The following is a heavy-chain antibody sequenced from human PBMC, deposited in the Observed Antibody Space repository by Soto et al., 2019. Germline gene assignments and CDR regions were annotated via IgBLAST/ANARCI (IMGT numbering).Heavy chain of an antibody. Sequence: PGESLKISCKGSGYSFTSYWISWVRQMPGKGLEWVSYISRSSGTIYYADSVKGRFTISRDNAKNSLYLQMNSLRAEDTAVYYCARQRSMDVWGQGTTVTVS. V-gene: IGHV3-48*01. CDR3: ARQRSMDV. J-gene: IGHJ6*02. CDR2: ISRSSGTI. CDR1: GYSFTSYW.